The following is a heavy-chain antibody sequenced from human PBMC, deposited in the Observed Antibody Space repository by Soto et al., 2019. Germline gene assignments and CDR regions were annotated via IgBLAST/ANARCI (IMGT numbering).Heavy chain of an antibody. CDR2: ISDSGGST. Sequence: PGGSLILSCAASGLTFDTYVMSWVRQAPGKGLEWVSTISDSGGSTYYAASVKGRFTISRDNSKNTLYLLMNSLSAEDTALYYCAKFHGSGTYYNFPDYWGQGTLVTV. CDR3: AKFHGSGTYYNFPDY. V-gene: IGHV3-23*01. J-gene: IGHJ4*02. CDR1: GLTFDTYV. D-gene: IGHD3-10*01.